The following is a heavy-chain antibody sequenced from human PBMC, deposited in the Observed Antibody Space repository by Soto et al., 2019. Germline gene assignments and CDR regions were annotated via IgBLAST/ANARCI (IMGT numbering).Heavy chain of an antibody. CDR3: AKDSDHYDSSGLDHPRNYYYYGMDV. CDR2: ISGSGGST. D-gene: IGHD3-22*01. V-gene: IGHV3-23*01. J-gene: IGHJ6*02. CDR1: GFTFSSYA. Sequence: GGSLRLSCAASGFTFSSYAMSWVRQAPGKGLEWVSAISGSGGSTYYADSVKGRFTISRDNSKNTPYLQMNSLRAEDTAVYYCAKDSDHYDSSGLDHPRNYYYYGMDVWGQGTTVTVSS.